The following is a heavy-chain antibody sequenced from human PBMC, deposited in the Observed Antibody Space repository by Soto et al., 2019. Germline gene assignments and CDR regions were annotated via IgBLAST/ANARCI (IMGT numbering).Heavy chain of an antibody. CDR2: IYLGDSDT. J-gene: IGHJ6*03. D-gene: IGHD2-2*01. CDR1: EYSIIGYC. V-gene: IGHV5-51*01. CDR3: ARHLKYQLPTDV. Sequence: PGVPMKISRSVSEYSIIGYCIGRMRKMPEKGLEWMGIIYLGDSDTRYSPSFQGQFTISADKSISTAYLQWSSLKASDTVMYYCARHLKYQLPTDVWVKGTSVTVS.